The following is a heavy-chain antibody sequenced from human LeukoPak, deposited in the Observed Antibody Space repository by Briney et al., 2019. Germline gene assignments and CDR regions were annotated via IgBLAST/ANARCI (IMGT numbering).Heavy chain of an antibody. CDR2: INHSGST. CDR3: ARGGLYCGGDCYVDY. V-gene: IGHV4-34*01. J-gene: IGHJ4*02. CDR1: GGSFSPYY. Sequence: SETLSLTCAVYGGSFSPYYWSWIRQPPGKGLEWIGEINHSGSTNYNPSLKSRVTISVDTSKNQFSLRLSSVTAADTAVYYCARGGLYCGGDCYVDYWGQGTLVTVSS. D-gene: IGHD2-21*02.